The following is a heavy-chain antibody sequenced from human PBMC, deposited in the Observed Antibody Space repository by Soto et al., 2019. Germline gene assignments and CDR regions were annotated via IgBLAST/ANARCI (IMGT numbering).Heavy chain of an antibody. V-gene: IGHV5-51*01. CDR2: IYPGDSDT. CDR3: ERTVIVGATMGYYGMDV. Sequence: GESLKISCKGSGYSFTSYWIGWVRQMPGKGLEWMGIIYPGDSDTRYSPSFQGQVTISADKSISTAYLQWSSLKASDTAMYYCERTVIVGATMGYYGMDVWGQGTTVTSP. D-gene: IGHD1-26*01. CDR1: GYSFTSYW. J-gene: IGHJ6*02.